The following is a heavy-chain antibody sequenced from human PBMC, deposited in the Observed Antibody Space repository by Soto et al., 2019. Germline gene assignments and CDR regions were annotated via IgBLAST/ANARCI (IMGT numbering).Heavy chain of an antibody. CDR3: AKVPASLKTLDY. CDR1: GFIYGNYA. J-gene: IGHJ4*01. D-gene: IGHD2-2*01. CDR2: ISGSGGST. V-gene: IGHV3-23*01. Sequence: EVQLLEPGGTLVQPGGSLRLSCAASGFIYGNYAMNWVRQAPGKGLEWVSVISGSGGSTNYAGSVKGRVTISRDNSKNKLYLQLNSMRAEDTAVYYCAKVPASLKTLDYWGQGTLFTVSS.